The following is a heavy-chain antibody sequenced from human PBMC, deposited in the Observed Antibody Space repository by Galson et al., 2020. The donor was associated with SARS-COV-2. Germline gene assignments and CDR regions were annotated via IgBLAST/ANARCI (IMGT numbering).Heavy chain of an antibody. Sequence: ASVKVSCKASGYTFTSYAMHWVRQAPGQRLEWMGWINAGNGNTKYSQKFQGRVTITRDTSASTAYMELSSLRSEDTAVYYCARGSRGYYDILTGYIPEYYFDYWGQGTLVTVSS. CDR2: INAGNGNT. CDR3: ARGSRGYYDILTGYIPEYYFDY. CDR1: GYTFTSYA. V-gene: IGHV1-3*01. D-gene: IGHD3-9*01. J-gene: IGHJ4*02.